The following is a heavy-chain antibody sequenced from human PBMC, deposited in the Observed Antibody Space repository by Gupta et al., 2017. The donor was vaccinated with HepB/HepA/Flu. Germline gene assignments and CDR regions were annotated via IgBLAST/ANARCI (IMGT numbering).Heavy chain of an antibody. CDR3: ARRQRGSNSAFDI. CDR2: IIPTSGGT. J-gene: IGHJ3*02. V-gene: IGHV1-46*01. CDR1: GYNFINYF. Sequence: QELLVQSGAAVKQPGASVTVSCQASGYNFINYFIHWVRQAPGQGLEWMGVIIPTSGGTTYADKFQGRVTMTRDTSTSTVVMELRSLQTEDTAVYYCARRQRGSNSAFDIWGRGTMVTVS. D-gene: IGHD6-13*01.